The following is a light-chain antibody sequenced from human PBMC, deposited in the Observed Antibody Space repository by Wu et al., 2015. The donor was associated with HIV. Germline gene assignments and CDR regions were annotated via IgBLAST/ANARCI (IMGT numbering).Light chain of an antibody. CDR2: DAS. Sequence: EIVLTQSPATLSLSPGERATLSCRASQSVGSYLAWYQQKPGQTPRLLIYDASNRATGIPARFSGSGSGTDFTLTISSLEPEDFALYFCQQYNDWPPYTFGQGTKLEIK. CDR3: QQYNDWPPYT. V-gene: IGKV3-11*01. J-gene: IGKJ2*01. CDR1: QSVGSY.